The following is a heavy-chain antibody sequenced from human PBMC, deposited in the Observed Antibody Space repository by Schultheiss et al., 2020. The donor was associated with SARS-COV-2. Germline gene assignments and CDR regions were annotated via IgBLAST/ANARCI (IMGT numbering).Heavy chain of an antibody. CDR2: INPNSGGT. V-gene: IGHV1-2*04. D-gene: IGHD1-26*01. CDR1: GYTFTGYY. Sequence: ASVKVSCKASGYTFTGYYMHWVRQAPGQGLEWMGWINPNSGGTNYAQKFQGWVTMTRDTSISTAYMELSRLRSDDTAVYYCARERAVGATTGWFDPWGQGTLVTVSS. CDR3: ARERAVGATTGWFDP. J-gene: IGHJ5*02.